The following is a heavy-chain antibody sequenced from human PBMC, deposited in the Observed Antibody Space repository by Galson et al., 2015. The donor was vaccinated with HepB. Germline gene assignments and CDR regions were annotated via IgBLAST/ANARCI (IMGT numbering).Heavy chain of an antibody. D-gene: IGHD6-19*01. J-gene: IGHJ4*02. CDR2: ISYDGNT. CDR3: AKPPGGASSGWYGVGY. Sequence: SLRLSCAASGFIFNESGMHGVREAPGKGLEGVAVISYDGNTYYADSVKGRFTISRDNSKNTVYLQMNSLRPEDTAVYYCAKPPGGASSGWYGVGYWGQGTLVSVSS. CDR1: GFIFNESG. V-gene: IGHV3-30*18.